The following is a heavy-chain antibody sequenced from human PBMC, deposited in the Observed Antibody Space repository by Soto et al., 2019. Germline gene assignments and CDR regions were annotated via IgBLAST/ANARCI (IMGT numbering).Heavy chain of an antibody. CDR2: IEVGVGP. Sequence: GSRRLSCIVSGFPFRNYAMHWVRQAPGKGLEWVSGIEVGVGPYYADPVQGRFIISRDNSKNILYLQMNSLRAEDTAVYYCAKDAISAYNLWDYCEYQGNGTLV. J-gene: IGHJ4*01. CDR3: AKDAISAYNLWDYCEY. V-gene: IGHV3-23*01. D-gene: IGHD1-1*01. CDR1: GFPFRNYA.